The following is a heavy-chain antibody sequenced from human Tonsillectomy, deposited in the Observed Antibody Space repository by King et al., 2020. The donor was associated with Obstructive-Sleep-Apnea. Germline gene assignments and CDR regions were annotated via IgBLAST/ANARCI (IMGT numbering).Heavy chain of an antibody. CDR2: INPSGGST. CDR1: GYTFTSYY. J-gene: IGHJ4*02. D-gene: IGHD2-21*02. Sequence: QLVQSGAEVKKPGASVKVSCKASGYTFTSYYMHWVRQAPGQGLEWMGIINPSGGSTSYAQKFQGRVTMTRDTSTSTVYMELSSLRSEDTAVYYCARDPCGGDCYSQKGPIDYWGQGTLVTVSS. CDR3: ARDPCGGDCYSQKGPIDY. V-gene: IGHV1-46*01.